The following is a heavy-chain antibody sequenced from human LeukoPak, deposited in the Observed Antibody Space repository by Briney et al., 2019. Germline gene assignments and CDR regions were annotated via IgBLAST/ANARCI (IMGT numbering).Heavy chain of an antibody. D-gene: IGHD2-15*01. J-gene: IGHJ5*02. CDR2: INPSGGST. Sequence: GASVKVSCKASGGTFSSYAISWVRQAPGQGLEWTGIINPSGGSTSYAQKFQGRVTMTRDTSTSTVYMELSSLRSEDTAVYYCARRYCSGGSCYSFRGDWFDPWGQGTLVTVSS. CDR1: GGTFSSYA. CDR3: ARRYCSGGSCYSFRGDWFDP. V-gene: IGHV1-46*01.